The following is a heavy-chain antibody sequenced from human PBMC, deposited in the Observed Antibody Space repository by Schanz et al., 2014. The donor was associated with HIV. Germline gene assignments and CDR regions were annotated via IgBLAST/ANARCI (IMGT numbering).Heavy chain of an antibody. V-gene: IGHV3-23*01. Sequence: EVQLLESGGGLVQPGGSLRLSCAASGFTFSSYAMSWVRQAPGKGLECVSVISGSGGTAYYVDSVKGRFTISRDNSKDTLYLQMNGLRAEDTAVYFCAKEKGGSWYCFDSWGQGTLVTVSS. CDR2: ISGSGGTA. CDR3: AKEKGGSWYCFDS. D-gene: IGHD6-19*01. CDR1: GFTFSSYA. J-gene: IGHJ4*02.